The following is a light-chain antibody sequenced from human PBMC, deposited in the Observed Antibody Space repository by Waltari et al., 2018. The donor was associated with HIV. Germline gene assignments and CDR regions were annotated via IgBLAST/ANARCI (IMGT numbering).Light chain of an antibody. CDR3: QSHDTSLSGPCV. CDR2: GNS. J-gene: IGLJ1*01. CDR1: SSNTGAGYD. V-gene: IGLV1-40*01. Sequence: QSVLTQPPSVSGAPAQTVTISCPASSSNTGAGYDVHRYQQLPATVPKLLIYGNSNRPSGVPGRFSGSKSGTSASLAITGLQAEDEADYYCQSHDTSLSGPCVFGTGTKVTVL.